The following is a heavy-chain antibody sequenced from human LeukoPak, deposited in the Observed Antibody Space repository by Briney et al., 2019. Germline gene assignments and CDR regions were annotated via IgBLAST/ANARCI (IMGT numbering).Heavy chain of an antibody. CDR1: VYTLTELS. CDR3: ARDTSGYFEPLGYFDL. CDR2: INPNSGGT. Sequence: ASVKVSCKVSVYTLTELSMHWVRQAPGQGLEWMGWINPNSGGTNYAQKFQGRVTMTRDTSISTAYMELSRLRSDDTAVYYCARDTSGYFEPLGYFDLWGRGTLVTVSS. J-gene: IGHJ2*01. D-gene: IGHD3-22*01. V-gene: IGHV1-2*02.